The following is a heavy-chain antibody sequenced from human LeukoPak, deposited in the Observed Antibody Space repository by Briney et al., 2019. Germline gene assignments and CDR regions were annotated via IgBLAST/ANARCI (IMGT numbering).Heavy chain of an antibody. CDR1: GFTFSSYA. Sequence: GGSLRLSCAASGFTFSSYAMSWVRQAPGKGLEWVSAISGSGGSTYYADSVKGRFTISRDNSKNTLYLQMNSLRADDTAVYYCARSRFLPGIAAAAGDDFDYWGQGTLVTVSS. V-gene: IGHV3-23*01. J-gene: IGHJ4*02. CDR2: ISGSGGST. CDR3: ARSRFLPGIAAAAGDDFDY. D-gene: IGHD6-13*01.